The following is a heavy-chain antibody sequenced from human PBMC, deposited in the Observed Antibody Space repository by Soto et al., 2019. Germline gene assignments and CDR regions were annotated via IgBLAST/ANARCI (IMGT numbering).Heavy chain of an antibody. D-gene: IGHD6-25*01. Sequence: SETLSLTCTVSGGSISTYYWNWIRQPAGRGLEWIGRIYTSGNTFYDPSLKSRVTMSVDTSKNQFSLRLSSVSAADTAVYFCARDGGGGDAFDIWGQGTVVTVSS. J-gene: IGHJ3*02. CDR3: ARDGGGGDAFDI. V-gene: IGHV4-4*07. CDR2: IYTSGNT. CDR1: GGSISTYY.